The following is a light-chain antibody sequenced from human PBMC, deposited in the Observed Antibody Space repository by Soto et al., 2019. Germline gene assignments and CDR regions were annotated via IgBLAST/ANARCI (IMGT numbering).Light chain of an antibody. CDR1: SSDVGSYNL. J-gene: IGLJ3*02. V-gene: IGLV2-23*01. CDR3: CSYVGSSTLV. CDR2: ESS. Sequence: QSALTQPASVSGSPGQSITISCTGTSSDVGSYNLVSWYRQHPGKAPKLMMYESSKRPSGLSNRFSGSKSGNTASLTISGLQAEDEADYYCCSYVGSSTLVFGGGTQVTVL.